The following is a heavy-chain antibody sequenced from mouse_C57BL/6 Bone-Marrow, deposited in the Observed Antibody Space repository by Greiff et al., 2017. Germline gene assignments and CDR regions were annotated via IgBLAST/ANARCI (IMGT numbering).Heavy chain of an antibody. Sequence: VQLQQSGPELVKPGASVKISCKASGYAFSSSWMNWVKQRPGKGLEWIGRIYPGDGDTNYNGKFKGKATLTADKSSSTAYMQLSSLTSEDSAVYFVARRYGNYVNFDYWGQGTTLTVSS. CDR2: IYPGDGDT. J-gene: IGHJ2*01. CDR3: ARRYGNYVNFDY. V-gene: IGHV1-82*01. CDR1: GYAFSSSW. D-gene: IGHD2-10*02.